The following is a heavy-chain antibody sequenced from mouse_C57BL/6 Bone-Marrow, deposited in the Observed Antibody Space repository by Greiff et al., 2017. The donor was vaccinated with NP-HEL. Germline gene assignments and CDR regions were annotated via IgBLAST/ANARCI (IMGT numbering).Heavy chain of an antibody. D-gene: IGHD2-4*01. Sequence: DVHLVESGGGLVQPGGSLSLSCAASGFTFTDYYMSWVRQPPGKALEWVGFIRNKANGYTIEYSASVKGRFTISRDNSQSSLYLQMNALRAEDSATYYCARSIYYDYADDPFYGMDYWGQGTSVTVSS. V-gene: IGHV7-3*01. CDR2: IRNKANGYTI. CDR1: GFTFTDYY. CDR3: ARSIYYDYADDPFYGMDY. J-gene: IGHJ4*01.